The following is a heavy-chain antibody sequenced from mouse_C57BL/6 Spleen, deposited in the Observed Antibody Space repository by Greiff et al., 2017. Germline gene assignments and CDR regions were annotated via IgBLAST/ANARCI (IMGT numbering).Heavy chain of an antibody. CDR2: IWGVGST. CDR1: GFSLTSYG. CDR3: ALLGSSWGFAY. V-gene: IGHV2-6*01. Sequence: QVQLQQSGPGLVAPSQSLSITCTVSGFSLTSYGVDWVRQSPGKGLEWLGVIWGVGSTNYNSALKSRLSISKDNSKSQVFLKMNSLQTDDTAMYYCALLGSSWGFAYWGQGTLVTVSA. J-gene: IGHJ3*01. D-gene: IGHD1-1*01.